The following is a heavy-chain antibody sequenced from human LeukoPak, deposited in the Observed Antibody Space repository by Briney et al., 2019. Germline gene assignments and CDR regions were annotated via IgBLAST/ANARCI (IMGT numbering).Heavy chain of an antibody. Sequence: VSVKVSCKASGYTFTSYGISWVRQAPGQGLEWMGWISAYNGNTNYAQKLQGRVTMTTDTSTSTAYMELRSLRSDDTAVYYCARDMVRGVISSHGVWGQGTLVTVSS. CDR3: ARDMVRGVISSHGV. D-gene: IGHD3-10*01. V-gene: IGHV1-18*01. J-gene: IGHJ4*02. CDR2: ISAYNGNT. CDR1: GYTFTSYG.